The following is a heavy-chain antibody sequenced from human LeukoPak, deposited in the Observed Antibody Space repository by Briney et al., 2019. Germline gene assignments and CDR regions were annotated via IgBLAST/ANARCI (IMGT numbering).Heavy chain of an antibody. CDR1: GGSFSGYY. D-gene: IGHD3-3*01. J-gene: IGHJ4*02. Sequence: SETLSLTCAVYGGSFSGYYWSWIRQPPGKGLEWIGKINHSGSTDYNPSLKSQVTISVDTSKNQFSLKLSSVTAADTAVYYCARGLYDFWSGYTAHFDYWGQGTLVTVSS. CDR2: INHSGST. V-gene: IGHV4-34*01. CDR3: ARGLYDFWSGYTAHFDY.